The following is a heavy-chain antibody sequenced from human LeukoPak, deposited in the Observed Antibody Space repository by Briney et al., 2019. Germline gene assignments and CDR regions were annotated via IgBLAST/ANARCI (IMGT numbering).Heavy chain of an antibody. CDR2: IIPIFGTA. V-gene: IGHV1-69*05. Sequence: ASVKVSCKASGGTFSSYAISWVRQAPGQGLEWMGGIIPIFGTANYAQKFQGRVTITTDESTSTAYMGLSSLRSEDTAVYYCARDYTIFGVVIRENWGQGTLVTVSS. CDR1: GGTFSSYA. CDR3: ARDYTIFGVVIREN. J-gene: IGHJ4*02. D-gene: IGHD3-3*01.